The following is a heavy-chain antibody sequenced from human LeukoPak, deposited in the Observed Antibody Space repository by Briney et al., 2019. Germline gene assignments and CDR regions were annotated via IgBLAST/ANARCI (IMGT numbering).Heavy chain of an antibody. Sequence: VASVKVSCKASGYTFTSYGISWVRQAPGQGLEWMGWISTSTCDTKYTQKFQGRVTLTTDTSTSTAYMELSSLRSDDTAVYYCARDDNYGIFVNVDYWGQGTLVTVSS. D-gene: IGHD4-11*01. V-gene: IGHV1-18*01. CDR2: ISTSTCDT. CDR3: ARDDNYGIFVNVDY. J-gene: IGHJ4*02. CDR1: GYTFTSYG.